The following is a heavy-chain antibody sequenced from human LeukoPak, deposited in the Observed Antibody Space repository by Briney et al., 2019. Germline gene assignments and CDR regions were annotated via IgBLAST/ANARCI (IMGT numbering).Heavy chain of an antibody. Sequence: GGSLRLSCAASGFTVSSNYMSWVRQALGKGLEWVSVIYSGGSTYYADSVKGRFTISRDNSKNTLYLQMNSLRAEDTAVYYCARDGGSGWYFVFDYWGQGTLVTVSS. CDR2: IYSGGST. D-gene: IGHD6-19*01. CDR1: GFTVSSNY. V-gene: IGHV3-53*01. J-gene: IGHJ4*02. CDR3: ARDGGSGWYFVFDY.